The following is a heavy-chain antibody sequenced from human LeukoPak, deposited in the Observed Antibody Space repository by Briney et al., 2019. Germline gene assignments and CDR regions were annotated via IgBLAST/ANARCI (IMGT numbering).Heavy chain of an antibody. CDR3: ARGGFNHAFDI. J-gene: IGHJ3*02. D-gene: IGHD3-16*01. Sequence: PGGSLRLSCAASGFTFDDYAMHWVRQAPGKGLEWVSGITWNSDNIEYADSVKGRFTISRGNAKNSLYLQMNSLGPEDTAIYYCARGGFNHAFDIWGQGTVVTVSS. V-gene: IGHV3-9*01. CDR2: ITWNSDNI. CDR1: GFTFDDYA.